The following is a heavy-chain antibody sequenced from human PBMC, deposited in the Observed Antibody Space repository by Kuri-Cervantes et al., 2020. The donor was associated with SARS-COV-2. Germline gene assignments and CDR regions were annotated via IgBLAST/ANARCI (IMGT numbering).Heavy chain of an antibody. Sequence: GGSLRLSCVASEFTFRYYCMYWVRQAPGKGLEWLAVISHDGRDTYHGDSVKGRFTISRDNSKNSLYLQMNSLRPEDTAVYYCAKPGSLRRIIREDQYGVDVWGQGTTVTVSS. CDR3: AKPGSLRRIIREDQYGVDV. D-gene: IGHD3-10*01. CDR2: ISHDGRDT. V-gene: IGHV3-30*18. J-gene: IGHJ6*02. CDR1: EFTFRYYC.